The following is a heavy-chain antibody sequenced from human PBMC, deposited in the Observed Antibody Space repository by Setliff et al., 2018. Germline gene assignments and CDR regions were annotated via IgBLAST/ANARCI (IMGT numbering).Heavy chain of an antibody. CDR2: IVRLLRSA. CDR1: GGTFSTYA. Sequence: SVKVSCKASGGTFSTYAISWVRQAPGQGLEWVGGIVRLLRSANYAQKFQGRVTITTDESTAYMELTSLRSEDSAIYYCALTIQSGDFRTQYFDPWGQGTLVTVSS. J-gene: IGHJ5*02. CDR3: ALTIQSGDFRTQYFDP. V-gene: IGHV1-69*05. D-gene: IGHD1-26*01.